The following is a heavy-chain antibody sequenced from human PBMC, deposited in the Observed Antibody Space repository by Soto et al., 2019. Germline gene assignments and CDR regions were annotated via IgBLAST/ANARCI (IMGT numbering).Heavy chain of an antibody. J-gene: IGHJ6*02. Sequence: QVQLVQSGDEVRKPGSSVKVSCKASGYIFVNYGIAWVRQAPGQGLECMGWISPYSGNTPYASKVESRLTVTTYTAKIPAYMDLGRLTSYDTAVYYCSLVDNYVTPTPQDVGAQGTTVTVSS. CDR2: ISPYSGNT. CDR1: GYIFVNYG. D-gene: IGHD3-16*01. V-gene: IGHV1-18*01. CDR3: SLVDNYVTPTPQDV.